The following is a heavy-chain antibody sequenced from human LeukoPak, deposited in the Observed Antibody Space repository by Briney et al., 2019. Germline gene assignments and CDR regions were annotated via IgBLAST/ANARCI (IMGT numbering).Heavy chain of an antibody. CDR2: IWYGGSNK. V-gene: IGHV3-33*08. CDR3: ASLAMVRGTYNWFDP. Sequence: GRSLRLSCAASGFTFSSYGMHWVRQAPGKGLEWVAVIWYGGSNKYYADSVKGRFTISRDNSKNTLYLQMNSLRAEDTAVYYCASLAMVRGTYNWFDPWGQGTLVTVSS. D-gene: IGHD3-10*01. CDR1: GFTFSSYG. J-gene: IGHJ5*02.